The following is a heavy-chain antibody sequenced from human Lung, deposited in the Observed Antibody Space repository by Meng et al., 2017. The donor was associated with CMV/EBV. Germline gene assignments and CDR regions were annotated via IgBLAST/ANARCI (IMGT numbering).Heavy chain of an antibody. CDR2: VNPVSDDT. V-gene: IGHV1-2*06. CDR1: GYTFSGFY. CDR3: AKSSDNGWSS. D-gene: IGHD6-19*01. J-gene: IGHJ4*01. Sequence: VQLVQSGAEVKRPGASVKISCQASGYTFSGFYMNWARQAPGHGREWLGRVNPVSDDTHYAQKFVGRLTVTWGATINTACMELTSLRPDDTAVYYCAKSSDNGWSSWGPGTLVTVSS.